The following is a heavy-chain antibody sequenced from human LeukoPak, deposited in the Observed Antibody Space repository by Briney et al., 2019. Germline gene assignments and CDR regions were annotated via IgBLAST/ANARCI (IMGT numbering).Heavy chain of an antibody. D-gene: IGHD4-17*01. V-gene: IGHV1-46*01. CDR2: FNPSDGRA. J-gene: IGHJ4*02. Sequence: ASVKVSCKASGYTFTTYYLHWVRQAPGQGLEWMGIFNPSDGRATYTQKFQGRVTMTRDTSTSTVYMDLSSLRSDDTAVYYCARQAVTTGCFFDYWGQGTLVAVSS. CDR3: ARQAVTTGCFFDY. CDR1: GYTFTTYY.